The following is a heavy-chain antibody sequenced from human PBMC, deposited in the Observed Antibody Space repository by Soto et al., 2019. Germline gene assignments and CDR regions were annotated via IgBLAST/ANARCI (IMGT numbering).Heavy chain of an antibody. V-gene: IGHV3-53*01. CDR3: AKKPPSSIQGWAFGMDV. CDR2: TFTGGST. D-gene: IGHD1-26*01. CDR1: GFSVTTNY. Sequence: GGGLIQPGGSLRLSCLASGFSVTTNYIIWVRQPPGKGLGWVSTTFTGGSTHYADSVKGRFSISRDNSKNTVYLQMNNLRVEDTAVYYCAKKPPSSIQGWAFGMDVWGQGTTVSVSS. J-gene: IGHJ6*02.